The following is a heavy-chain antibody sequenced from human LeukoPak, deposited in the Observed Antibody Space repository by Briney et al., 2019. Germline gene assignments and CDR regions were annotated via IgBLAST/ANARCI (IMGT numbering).Heavy chain of an antibody. CDR3: AKRGETYYYYYMDV. CDR2: IYSDNT. CDR1: GFTVSSNS. J-gene: IGHJ6*03. V-gene: IGHV3-66*03. Sequence: GGSLRLSCTVSGFTVSSNSMSWVRQAPGKGLEWVSFIYSDNTHYSDSVKGRFTISRDNSKNTLYLQMNSLRAEDTAVYYCAKRGETYYYYYMDVWGKGTTVTISS. D-gene: IGHD3-10*01.